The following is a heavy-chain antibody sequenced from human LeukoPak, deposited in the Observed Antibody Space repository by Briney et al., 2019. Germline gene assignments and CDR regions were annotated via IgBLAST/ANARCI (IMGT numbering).Heavy chain of an antibody. CDR2: ISPYNGNT. D-gene: IGHD3-16*02. CDR3: AREEYGYVWGSYRSEF. CDR1: GGTFSSYA. J-gene: IGHJ4*02. V-gene: IGHV1-18*01. Sequence: ASVKVSCKASGGTFSSYAISWVRQAPGQGLEWMGWISPYNGNTNYVQKLQGRVTMTTDTSTSTAYMELRSLRSDDTAVYYCAREEYGYVWGSYRSEFWGQGTLVTVSS.